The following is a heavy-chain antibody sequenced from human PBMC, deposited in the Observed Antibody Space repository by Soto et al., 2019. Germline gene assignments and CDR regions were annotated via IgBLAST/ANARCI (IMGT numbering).Heavy chain of an antibody. CDR1: GYIFTDHC. J-gene: IGHJ6*02. V-gene: IGHV5-51*01. D-gene: IGHD3-9*01. CDR2: ICPGYSNI. Sequence: GESLKISCKGSGYIFTDHCIVWVRQMAGKGLEWVGIICPGYSNIIYSPSVQGQVTISADMSISTAYLQWSSLKASDTAMYYCARPHYDILSRYYYYYGMDVWGQGTTVTVSS. CDR3: ARPHYDILSRYYYYYGMDV.